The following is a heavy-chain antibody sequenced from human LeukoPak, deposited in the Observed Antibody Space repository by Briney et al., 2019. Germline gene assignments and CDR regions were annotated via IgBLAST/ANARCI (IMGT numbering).Heavy chain of an antibody. CDR1: GFTFSSYS. J-gene: IGHJ4*02. CDR3: ARSELRGFAPNY. CDR2: ISSSSSYI. V-gene: IGHV3-21*01. Sequence: GGSLRLSCAASGFTFSSYSMNWVRQAPGKGLEWVSSISSSSSYIYYADSVKGRFTISRDNAKNSLYLQMNSLRAEDTAVYYCARSELRGFAPNYWGQGTLVTVSS. D-gene: IGHD4-23*01.